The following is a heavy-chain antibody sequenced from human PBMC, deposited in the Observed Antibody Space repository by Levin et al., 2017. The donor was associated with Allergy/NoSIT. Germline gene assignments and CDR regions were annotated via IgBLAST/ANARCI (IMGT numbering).Heavy chain of an antibody. J-gene: IGHJ4*02. CDR2: ITDGGGRT. CDR1: GFSFSTYA. V-gene: IGHV3-23*01. CDR3: AKIYSSGTYYNYFDY. D-gene: IGHD3-10*01. Sequence: GGSLRLSCVASGFSFSTYAMSWVRQAPGKGLEWVSLITDGGGRTHYADSVQGRFTISRDNSKNTMYLQMNTLRAEDTAVYYCAKIYSSGTYYNYFDYWGQGTLVTVSS.